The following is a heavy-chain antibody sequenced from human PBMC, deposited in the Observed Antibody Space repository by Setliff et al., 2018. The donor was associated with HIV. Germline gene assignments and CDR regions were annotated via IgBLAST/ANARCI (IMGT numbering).Heavy chain of an antibody. Sequence: SETLSLTCTVSGGSINISSYYWGWIRQPPGKGLEWIGSIYYTGSTYYNPSLKSRVTISVDTSKNQFSLKLNSVTAADTAVYYCARESTTLNPPIPFDCWGQGTLVTVSS. V-gene: IGHV4-39*02. J-gene: IGHJ4*02. D-gene: IGHD1-1*01. CDR1: GGSINISSYY. CDR2: IYYTGST. CDR3: ARESTTLNPPIPFDC.